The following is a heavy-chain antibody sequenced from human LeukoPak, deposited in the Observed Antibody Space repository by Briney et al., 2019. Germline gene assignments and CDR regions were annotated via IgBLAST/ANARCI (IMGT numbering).Heavy chain of an antibody. Sequence: GASVKVSCKASGYTFTGYYMHWVRQAPGQGLEWMGWINPNSGGTNYAQKFQGRVTMTRDTSISTAYMELSRLRSDDTAVYYCARNGGGHYDFWSNDYWGQGTLVTVSS. CDR1: GYTFTGYY. D-gene: IGHD3-3*01. CDR3: ARNGGGHYDFWSNDY. V-gene: IGHV1-2*02. J-gene: IGHJ4*02. CDR2: INPNSGGT.